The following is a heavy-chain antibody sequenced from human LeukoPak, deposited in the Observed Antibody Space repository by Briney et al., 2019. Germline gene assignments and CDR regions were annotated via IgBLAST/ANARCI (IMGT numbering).Heavy chain of an antibody. V-gene: IGHV4-4*07. CDR1: GVSISSYY. J-gene: IGHJ6*03. CDR3: ARRGIWFGELRYYYYYMDV. D-gene: IGHD3-10*01. CDR2: IHTSGST. Sequence: SETLSLTCTVSGVSISSYYWSWIRQPAGKGLEWIGRIHTSGSTNYNPALKSRVTMSEDTSRNQFSLKLSSVTAADTAVYYCARRGIWFGELRYYYYYMDVWGKGTTVTISS.